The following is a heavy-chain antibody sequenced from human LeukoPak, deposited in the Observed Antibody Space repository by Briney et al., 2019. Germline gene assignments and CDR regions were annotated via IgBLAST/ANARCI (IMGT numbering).Heavy chain of an antibody. D-gene: IGHD6-13*01. CDR2: IYTSGST. V-gene: IGHV4-4*07. Sequence: SETLSLTCTVSGGSISSYYWSWIRQSPGKGLEWIGRIYTSGSTNYNPSLKSRVTMSVDTSKNQFSLKLSSVTAADTAVYYCARGDSSTPNWLDPWGQGTLVTVSS. J-gene: IGHJ5*02. CDR1: GGSISSYY. CDR3: ARGDSSTPNWLDP.